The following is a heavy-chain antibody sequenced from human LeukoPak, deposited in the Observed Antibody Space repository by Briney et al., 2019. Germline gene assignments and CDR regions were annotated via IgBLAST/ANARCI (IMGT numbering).Heavy chain of an antibody. CDR3: ASRGASGYDSFDY. J-gene: IGHJ4*02. Sequence: GESLQISCKGSGYSFTNYWIGWVRQMPGKGLEWMGIIYPGDSDTRYSPSFQGQVTILVDKSISTAYLQWSSLKASDTAMYYCASRGASGYDSFDYWGQGTLVTVSS. CDR1: GYSFTNYW. D-gene: IGHD5-12*01. V-gene: IGHV5-51*01. CDR2: IYPGDSDT.